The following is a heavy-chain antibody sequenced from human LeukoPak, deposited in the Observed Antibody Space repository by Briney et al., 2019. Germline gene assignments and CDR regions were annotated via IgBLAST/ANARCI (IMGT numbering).Heavy chain of an antibody. V-gene: IGHV3-48*04. CDR3: AKLAGIRGWFVYYFDY. J-gene: IGHJ4*02. Sequence: GGSLRLSCAASGFTFNIYSMNWVRQAPGKGLEWVSYIISSSSTVYYADSVKGRFTISRDNAKNSLYLQMNSLRAEDTAVYYCAKLAGIRGWFVYYFDYWGQGTLVTVS. CDR2: IISSSSTV. D-gene: IGHD6-19*01. CDR1: GFTFNIYS.